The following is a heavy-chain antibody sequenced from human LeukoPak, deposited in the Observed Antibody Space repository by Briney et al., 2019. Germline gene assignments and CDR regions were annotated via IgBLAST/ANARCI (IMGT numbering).Heavy chain of an antibody. Sequence: ASVKVSCKASGYTFTSYAMHWVRQAPGQRLEWMGWINAGNGNTEYSQKFQGRVTITRDTSASTAYMELSSLRSEDTAVYYCARVYYDSSGYYPPPGYFDYWGQGTLVTVSS. J-gene: IGHJ4*02. D-gene: IGHD3-22*01. CDR2: INAGNGNT. CDR3: ARVYYDSSGYYPPPGYFDY. CDR1: GYTFTSYA. V-gene: IGHV1-3*01.